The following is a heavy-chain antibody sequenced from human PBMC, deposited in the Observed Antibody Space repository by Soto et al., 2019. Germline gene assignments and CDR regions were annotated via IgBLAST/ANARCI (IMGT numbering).Heavy chain of an antibody. CDR3: ARGWGSGVFDY. D-gene: IGHD6-19*01. J-gene: IGHJ4*02. V-gene: IGHV4-34*01. CDR2: INHSGST. CDR1: GGSFSGYY. Sequence: QVQLQQWGAGLLRPSETLSLTCAVYGGSFSGYYWNGIRQPPGKGLEWMGEINHSGSTNNNPSLKSRVTISVDTSKNQFSLKLSSVTAADTAVYYCARGWGSGVFDYWGQGTLVTVSS.